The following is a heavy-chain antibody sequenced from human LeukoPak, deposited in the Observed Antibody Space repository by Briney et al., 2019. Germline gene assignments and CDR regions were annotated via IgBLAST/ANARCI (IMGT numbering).Heavy chain of an antibody. J-gene: IGHJ5*02. Sequence: PGGSLRLSCAASGFTFNLYWIHWVRQAPGKGLEWLSRISDDGATTNYADSVKGRFTISRDNAKNTLYLQMNSLRVDDTAVYYCERDSRYYYGSGSYQPYWFDPWGQGTLVTVSS. V-gene: IGHV3-74*01. D-gene: IGHD3-10*01. CDR1: GFTFNLYW. CDR2: ISDDGATT. CDR3: ERDSRYYYGSGSYQPYWFDP.